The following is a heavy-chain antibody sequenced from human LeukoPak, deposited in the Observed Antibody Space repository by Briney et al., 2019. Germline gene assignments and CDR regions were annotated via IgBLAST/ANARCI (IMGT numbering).Heavy chain of an antibody. Sequence: GGSLRLSCAVSGFTVSGNYRSWVRQAPGTGLEWVSVIYSAGSTYYADSVKGRFTISRDKSKNTLYLQMNSLRVEDTAVYYWARSKGNWNDEYYFYMDVWGKGTTVTVSS. V-gene: IGHV3-53*01. CDR1: GFTVSGNY. J-gene: IGHJ6*03. CDR2: IYSAGST. D-gene: IGHD1-20*01. CDR3: ARSKGNWNDEYYFYMDV.